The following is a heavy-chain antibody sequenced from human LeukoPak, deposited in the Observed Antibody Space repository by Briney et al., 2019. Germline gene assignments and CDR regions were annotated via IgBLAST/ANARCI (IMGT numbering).Heavy chain of an antibody. J-gene: IGHJ4*01. CDR1: GFIFSNYW. Sequence: GGSLRLSCEASGFIFSNYWMHWVRQAPGKGLVWVSRIEGHGKSPTYADSVKGRFTISRDNAKNTVYLQMNSLRVEDTAVYLCARGGDTEIHPSEYWGQGSLVTVSP. CDR3: ARGGDTEIHPSEY. CDR2: IEGHGKSP. D-gene: IGHD5-18*01. V-gene: IGHV3-74*03.